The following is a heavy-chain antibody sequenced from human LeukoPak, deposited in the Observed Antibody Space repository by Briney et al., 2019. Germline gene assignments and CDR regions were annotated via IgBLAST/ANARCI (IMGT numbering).Heavy chain of an antibody. CDR3: ARGPHTYDYVWGSYPDY. D-gene: IGHD3-16*02. J-gene: IGHJ4*02. Sequence: GASVKVSCKASGYTFTGYYTHWVRQAPGQGLEWMGRINPNSGGTNYAQKFQGRVTMTRDTSISTAYMELSRLRSDDTAVYYCARGPHTYDYVWGSYPDYWGQGTLVTVSS. CDR1: GYTFTGYY. CDR2: INPNSGGT. V-gene: IGHV1-2*06.